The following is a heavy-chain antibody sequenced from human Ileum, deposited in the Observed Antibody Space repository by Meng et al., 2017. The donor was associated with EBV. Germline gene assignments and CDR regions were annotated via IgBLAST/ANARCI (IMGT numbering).Heavy chain of an antibody. D-gene: IGHD3-22*01. CDR2: IHHTEST. CDR3: ARESYSDSSGYYSLDY. V-gene: IGHV4-4*02. CDR1: GGSISSSNW. Sequence: QVPLQAPVPVLGKPSGTLSLTCAVSGGSISSSNWWSWVRQAPGKGLEWIGEIHHTESTNYNPSLKSRVTISVDKSKNQFSLKLSSVTAADTAVYYCARESYSDSSGYYSLDYWGQGSLVTVSS. J-gene: IGHJ4*02.